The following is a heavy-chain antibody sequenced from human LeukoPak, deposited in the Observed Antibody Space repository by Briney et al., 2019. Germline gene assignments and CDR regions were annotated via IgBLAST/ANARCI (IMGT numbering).Heavy chain of an antibody. D-gene: IGHD2-2*01. Sequence: QSGGSLRLSCAASGFTFSSDGMSWVRQAPGKGLEWVSSISGNGDRTYYPDSVKGRFTISRDNSKNTLYLQMNSLRAEDTAVYYCAKDLTMPYYFDYWGQGTLVTVSS. CDR1: GFTFSSDG. CDR3: AKDLTMPYYFDY. J-gene: IGHJ4*02. V-gene: IGHV3-23*01. CDR2: ISGNGDRT.